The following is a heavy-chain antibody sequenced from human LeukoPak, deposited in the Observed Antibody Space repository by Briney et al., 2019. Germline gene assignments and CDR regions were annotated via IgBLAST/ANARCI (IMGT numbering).Heavy chain of an antibody. CDR1: GGSISSGGYS. Sequence: SETLSLTYAVSGGSISSGGYSWSWIRQPPGKGLEWIGEINHSGSTNYNPSLKSRVTISVDTSKNQFSLKLSSVTAADTAVYYCATIAARRGHYYYYYGMDVWGQGTTVTVSS. J-gene: IGHJ6*02. CDR3: ATIAARRGHYYYYYGMDV. V-gene: IGHV4-34*01. D-gene: IGHD6-6*01. CDR2: INHSGST.